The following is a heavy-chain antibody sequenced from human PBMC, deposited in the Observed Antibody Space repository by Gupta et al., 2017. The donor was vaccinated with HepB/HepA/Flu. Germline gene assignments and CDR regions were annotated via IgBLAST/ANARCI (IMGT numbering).Heavy chain of an antibody. CDR2: IYHSGST. V-gene: IGHV4-30-2*01. D-gene: IGHD6-19*01. J-gene: IGHJ5*02. Sequence: QLQLQESGSGLVKPSQTLSLTCAVSGGSISSGGYSWSWIRQPPGKGLEWIGYIYHSGSTYYNPSLKRRVTISVDRSKNQFSLKLSSVTAAVTAVYYCARAPPAIAVAGQGWFDPWGQGTLVTVSS. CDR3: ARAPPAIAVAGQGWFDP. CDR1: GGSISSGGYS.